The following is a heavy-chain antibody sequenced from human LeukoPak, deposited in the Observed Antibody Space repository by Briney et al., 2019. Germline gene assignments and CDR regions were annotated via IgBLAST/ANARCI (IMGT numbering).Heavy chain of an antibody. Sequence: PSETLSLTCTVSGRSMSGTSYYCAWIRQPPEKDLEWIGRFFYGGRTCYGPSFESRVTISLATSKNQFCLRLTSVTAADTAVYYCARSTVTSYNFFGPWGQGPLVTVSS. J-gene: IGHJ5*02. D-gene: IGHD4-17*01. CDR3: ARSTVTSYNFFGP. CDR1: GRSMSGTSYY. CDR2: FFYGGRT. V-gene: IGHV4-39*01.